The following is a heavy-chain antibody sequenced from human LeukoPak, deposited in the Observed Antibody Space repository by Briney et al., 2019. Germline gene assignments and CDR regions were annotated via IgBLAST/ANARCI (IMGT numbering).Heavy chain of an antibody. CDR1: GGSIYSGAYY. J-gene: IGHJ3*02. D-gene: IGHD2-15*01. V-gene: IGHV4-31*03. CDR3: AGCSGVSPIDAFHI. Sequence: SETLSLTCTVSGGSIYSGAYYWSWIRQHPGKGLEWIGYIYYSGSNYYNPSLKSRVTISVDTSKNQFSLKLSSVTAADTAVYYCAGCSGVSPIDAFHIWGQGTMVTVSS. CDR2: IYYSGSN.